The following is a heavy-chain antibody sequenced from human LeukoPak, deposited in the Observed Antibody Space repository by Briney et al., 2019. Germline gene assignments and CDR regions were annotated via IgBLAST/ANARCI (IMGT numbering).Heavy chain of an antibody. CDR1: GFTFSSYY. CDR3: AKKMSKATTYFDH. CDR2: IRHDGSNT. V-gene: IGHV3-30*02. D-gene: IGHD4-11*01. J-gene: IGHJ4*02. Sequence: GGSLRLSCAASGFTFSSYYMSWVRQAPGKGLEWVAVIRHDGSNTYYADSVKGRFTISRDNSKNTLNLQMNSLRAEDTGVYYCAKKMSKATTYFDHWGQGTLVTVSS.